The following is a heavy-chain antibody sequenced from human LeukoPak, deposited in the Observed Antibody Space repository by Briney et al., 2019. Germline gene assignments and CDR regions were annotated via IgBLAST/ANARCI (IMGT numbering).Heavy chain of an antibody. CDR2: ISGSGGST. CDR1: GFTFTIYT. Sequence: GGSLSLSCGASGFTFTIYTMSWVRQAPGKGLEWVSSISGSGGSTYYADSVKGRFTISRDNSKNTLYLQMNSLRAEDTAVYFCAKDYGSGNLYYYYGMNVWGQGTTVTVSS. V-gene: IGHV3-23*01. D-gene: IGHD3-10*01. J-gene: IGHJ6*02. CDR3: AKDYGSGNLYYYYGMNV.